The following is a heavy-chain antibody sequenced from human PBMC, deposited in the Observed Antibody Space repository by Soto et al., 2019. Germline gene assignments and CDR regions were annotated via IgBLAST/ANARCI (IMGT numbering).Heavy chain of an antibody. D-gene: IGHD3-3*01. CDR1: GYTFTSYG. CDR3: ARVPYDFWSGYYLYYFDY. CDR2: ISAYNGNT. Sequence: QVQLVQSGAEVKKPGASVKVSCKASGYTFTSYGISWVRQAPGQGLEWMGWISAYNGNTNYAQKLQGRVTMTTDTSTSTAYMELRSLRSDDTAVYYCARVPYDFWSGYYLYYFDYWGQGTLVTVSS. V-gene: IGHV1-18*01. J-gene: IGHJ4*02.